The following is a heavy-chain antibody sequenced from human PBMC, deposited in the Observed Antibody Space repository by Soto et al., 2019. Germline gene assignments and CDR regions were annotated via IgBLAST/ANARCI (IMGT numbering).Heavy chain of an antibody. CDR2: IKEDGSEA. Sequence: GGSLRLSCAASGFNFGTFWMSWVGQAPGNGLEWVASIKEDGSEAYYVDSVKGRFTISRDHAKNSPYLQLNSLGVEDTAIYYCAREWQSPFCSPTTCYFYGMDVWGQGTTVTVSS. CDR3: AREWQSPFCSPTTCYFYGMDV. D-gene: IGHD2-21*01. V-gene: IGHV3-7*01. J-gene: IGHJ6*02. CDR1: GFNFGTFW.